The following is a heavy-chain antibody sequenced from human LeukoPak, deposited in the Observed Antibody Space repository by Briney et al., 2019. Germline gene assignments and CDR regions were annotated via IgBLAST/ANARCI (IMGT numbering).Heavy chain of an antibody. V-gene: IGHV3-21*01. J-gene: IGHJ4*02. Sequence: GGSLRLFCAASGFTFSSYSMNWVRQAPGKGLEWVSSISSSSSYIYYADSVKGRFTFSRDNAKNSLYLQMNSLRAEDTAVYYCARDDRFDSSGFDCWGQGTLVTVSS. CDR1: GFTFSSYS. D-gene: IGHD3-22*01. CDR3: ARDDRFDSSGFDC. CDR2: ISSSSSYI.